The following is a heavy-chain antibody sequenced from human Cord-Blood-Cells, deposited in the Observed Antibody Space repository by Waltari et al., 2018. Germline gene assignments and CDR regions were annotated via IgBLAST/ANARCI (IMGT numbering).Heavy chain of an antibody. CDR3: ARHDLETATDY. D-gene: IGHD2-15*01. CDR1: YW. V-gene: IGHV5-51*01. Sequence: YWIGWVRQMPGKGLEWMGIIYPGDSDTRYSPSFQGQVTISADKSISTAYLQWSSLKASDTAMYYCARHDLETATDYWGQGTLVTVSS. J-gene: IGHJ4*02. CDR2: IYPGDSDT.